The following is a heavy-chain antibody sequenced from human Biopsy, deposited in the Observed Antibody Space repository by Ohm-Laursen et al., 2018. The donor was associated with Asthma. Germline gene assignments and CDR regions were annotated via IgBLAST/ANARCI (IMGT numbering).Heavy chain of an antibody. CDR2: ISYDGSNK. CDR3: ARASVVKHYYYYGMDV. CDR1: GFTFSSYA. J-gene: IGHJ6*02. V-gene: IGHV3-30-3*01. Sequence: SLRLSCAASGFTFSSYAMHWVRQAPGKGLEWVAVISYDGSNKYYADSVKGRFTISRDDSQNTLDLHMNRLTFEDTAVYYCARASVVKHYYYYGMDVWGPGTTVTVFS.